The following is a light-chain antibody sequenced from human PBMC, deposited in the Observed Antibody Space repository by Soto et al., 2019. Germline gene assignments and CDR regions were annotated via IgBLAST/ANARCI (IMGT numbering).Light chain of an antibody. Sequence: QLVLTQSPSASASPGASVKLTCTLSSGHSDYAIAWHQQQPEKGPRYLMKVTSDGSHTKGDGIPDRFSGSSSGADRYLTISSLRSDDEADYYSQAWGTGGVFGGGTKLTVL. V-gene: IGLV4-69*01. CDR1: SGHSDYA. J-gene: IGLJ3*02. CDR2: VTSDGSH. CDR3: QAWGTGGV.